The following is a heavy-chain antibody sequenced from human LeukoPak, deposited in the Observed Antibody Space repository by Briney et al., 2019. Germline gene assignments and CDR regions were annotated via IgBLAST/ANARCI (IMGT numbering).Heavy chain of an antibody. CDR2: IYYMGNT. D-gene: IGHD7-27*01. CDR1: GGSIGGYY. J-gene: IGHJ6*02. CDR3: ARDGISNWGLHYGMDV. V-gene: IGHV4-59*12. Sequence: SETLSLTCTVSGGSIGGYYWSWIRLPPGKGLDWIGYIYYMGNTIYNPSLRSRVTMSVDTSGNQFSLKLSSVTAADTAVYYCARDGISNWGLHYGMDVWGQGTTVIVSS.